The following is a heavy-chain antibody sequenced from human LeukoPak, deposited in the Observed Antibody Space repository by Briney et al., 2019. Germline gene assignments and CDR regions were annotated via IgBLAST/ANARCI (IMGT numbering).Heavy chain of an antibody. CDR2: ISRNSGSI. CDR3: AKGAIYYDSSGYLFDY. D-gene: IGHD3-22*01. J-gene: IGHJ4*02. CDR1: GFTFDDYA. Sequence: GRSLRLSCAASGFTFDDYAMHCVRQAPGKGLEWVSGISRNSGSIGYADSVKGRFTISRDNAKNSLYLQMNSLRAEDTALYYCAKGAIYYDSSGYLFDYWGQGTLVTVSS. V-gene: IGHV3-9*01.